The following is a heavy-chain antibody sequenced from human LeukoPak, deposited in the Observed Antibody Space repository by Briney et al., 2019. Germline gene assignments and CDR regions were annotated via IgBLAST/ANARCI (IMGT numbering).Heavy chain of an antibody. CDR1: GFTFSSYA. CDR2: ISYDGSNK. D-gene: IGHD3-22*01. V-gene: IGHV3-30-3*01. Sequence: GGSLRLSCAASGFTFSSYAMHWVRQAPGKGLEWVAVISYDGSNKYYADSVKGRFTISRDNSKNTLYLQMNSLRAEDTAVYYCASAPMYYYDSSGYYYGGDWGQGTLVTVSS. CDR3: ASAPMYYYDSSGYYYGGD. J-gene: IGHJ4*02.